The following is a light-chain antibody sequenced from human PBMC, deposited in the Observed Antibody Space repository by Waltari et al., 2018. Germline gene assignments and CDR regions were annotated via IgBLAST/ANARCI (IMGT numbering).Light chain of an antibody. J-gene: IGLJ1*01. CDR1: SSDVGGSNY. CDR2: DVS. V-gene: IGLV2-14*03. Sequence: QSALTQPASVSGSPGQSITISCTGTSSDVGGSNYVSWSQHHPGKAPKLMIYDVSNRPSGVSNRFSGSKSGNTASLTISGLQAEDEADYYCSSYRTSSTLTYVFGTGTKVTVL. CDR3: SSYRTSSTLTYV.